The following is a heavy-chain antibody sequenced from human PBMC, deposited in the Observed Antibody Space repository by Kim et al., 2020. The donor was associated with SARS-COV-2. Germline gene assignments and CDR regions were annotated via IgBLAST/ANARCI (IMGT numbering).Heavy chain of an antibody. J-gene: IGHJ6*03. CDR2: IIPGTTNI. CDR3: ARDAVSLAASYVDV. V-gene: IGHV1-3*01. D-gene: IGHD6-19*01. CDR1: GYIFTSYV. Sequence: ASVKVSCKTSGYIFTSYVIHWVRQAPGQRPEWMGRIIPGTTNIKYSQTFQGRVAMTDDRHATTVYLELNSLRLEDTAVYYCARDAVSLAASYVDVWGNGT.